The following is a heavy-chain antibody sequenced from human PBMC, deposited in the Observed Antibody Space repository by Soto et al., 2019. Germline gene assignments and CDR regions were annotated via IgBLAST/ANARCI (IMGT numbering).Heavy chain of an antibody. CDR3: AREGLTRAFDI. Sequence: SETLSLTCAVSGGSISSSNWWSWVRQPPGKGLEWIGEIYHSGSTNYNPSLKSRATISVDKSKNQFSLKLSSVTAADTAVYYCAREGLTRAFDIWGQGTMVTVSS. CDR1: GGSISSSNW. J-gene: IGHJ3*02. V-gene: IGHV4-4*02. CDR2: IYHSGST. D-gene: IGHD6-19*01.